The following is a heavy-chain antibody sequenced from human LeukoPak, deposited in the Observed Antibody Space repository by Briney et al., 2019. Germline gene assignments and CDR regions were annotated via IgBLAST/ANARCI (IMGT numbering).Heavy chain of an antibody. CDR2: ISYEGSNK. J-gene: IGHJ4*02. CDR3: ARSTASRREFDY. CDR1: GFTFSSYA. V-gene: IGHV3-30-3*01. Sequence: GRSLRLSCAASGFTFSSYAMHWVRQAPGKGLEWVAVISYEGSNKYYADSVKGRFTISRDNSKNTLYLQMNSLRAEDTAVYYCARSTASRREFDYWGQGTLVTVSS. D-gene: IGHD2-2*01.